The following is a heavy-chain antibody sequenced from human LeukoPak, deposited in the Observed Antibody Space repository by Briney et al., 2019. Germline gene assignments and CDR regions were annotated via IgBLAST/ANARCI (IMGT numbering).Heavy chain of an antibody. D-gene: IGHD4-23*01. CDR1: GFTFSSYW. V-gene: IGHV3-74*01. Sequence: PGGSLRLSCAASGFTFSSYWMHWVRQAPGKGLVWVSRINSDGRSTSYADSVKGRFTISRDNAKNSLYLQMNSLRAEDTAVYYCARDRGYGGNSVGVVDYWGQGTLVTVSS. CDR3: ARDRGYGGNSVGVVDY. CDR2: INSDGRST. J-gene: IGHJ4*02.